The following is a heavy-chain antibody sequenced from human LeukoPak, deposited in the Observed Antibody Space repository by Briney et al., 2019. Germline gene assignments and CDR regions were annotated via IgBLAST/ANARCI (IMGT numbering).Heavy chain of an antibody. Sequence: GESLRLSCAASGFTFSSYEMNWVRQAPGKGLEWVSYISRSGSTRTYADSVKDRFTISRDNAQNSLYLEMNSLRAEDTAVYYCAREIVSAVAGNFDYWGQGTLVTVSS. D-gene: IGHD6-19*01. CDR1: GFTFSSYE. CDR2: ISRSGSTR. CDR3: AREIVSAVAGNFDY. J-gene: IGHJ4*02. V-gene: IGHV3-48*03.